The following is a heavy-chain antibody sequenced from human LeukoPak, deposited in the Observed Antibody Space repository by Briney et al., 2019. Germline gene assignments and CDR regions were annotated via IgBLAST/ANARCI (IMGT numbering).Heavy chain of an antibody. J-gene: IGHJ4*02. CDR1: GYTFTGYY. Sequence: ASVKVSCKASGYTFTGYYMHWVRQAPGQGLEWMGRINPNSGGTNYAQKFQGRVTMTRDTSISTAYMELSRLRSDDTAVYYCARDRGAAAGTGGFDYWGQGTLVTVSS. CDR3: ARDRGAAAGTGGFDY. D-gene: IGHD6-13*01. CDR2: INPNSGGT. V-gene: IGHV1-2*06.